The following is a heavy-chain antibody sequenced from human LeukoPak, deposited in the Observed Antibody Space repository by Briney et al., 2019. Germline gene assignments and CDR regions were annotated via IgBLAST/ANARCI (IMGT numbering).Heavy chain of an antibody. CDR2: INHSGST. V-gene: IGHV4-34*01. J-gene: IGHJ4*02. CDR3: ARCPTRLVISHAIDY. CDR1: GFTFSSYS. D-gene: IGHD3-9*01. Sequence: GSLRLSCAASGFTFSSYSMNWVRQAPGKGLEWIGEINHSGSTNYNPSLKSRVTISVDTSKNQFSLKLSSVTAADTAVYYCARCPTRLVISHAIDYWGQGTLVTVSS.